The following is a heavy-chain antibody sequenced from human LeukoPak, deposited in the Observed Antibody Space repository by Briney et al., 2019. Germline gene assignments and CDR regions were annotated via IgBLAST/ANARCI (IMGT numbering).Heavy chain of an antibody. D-gene: IGHD1-26*01. V-gene: IGHV3-30*02. Sequence: GGSLRLSCAASGFTFSSYGMHWVRQAPGKGLEWVAFIRYDGSNKYYADSVKGRFTISRDNSKNTLYLQMNSLRAEDTAVYYCAKATSGSYYYFDYWGQGTLVTVSS. CDR3: AKATSGSYYYFDY. CDR1: GFTFSSYG. J-gene: IGHJ4*02. CDR2: IRYDGSNK.